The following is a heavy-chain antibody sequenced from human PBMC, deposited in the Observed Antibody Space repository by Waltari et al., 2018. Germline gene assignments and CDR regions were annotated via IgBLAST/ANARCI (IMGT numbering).Heavy chain of an antibody. V-gene: IGHV3-23*01. Sequence: EVQLLESGGGLVQPGGSLRLSCAASGFTFSSYAMSWVRQAPGKGLEWVSAISGSGSSTYYADSVKGRFTISRDNSKNTLYLQMNSLRAEDTAVYYCAKITFVVVPAAMGGFFDYWGQGTLVTVSS. D-gene: IGHD2-2*01. CDR3: AKITFVVVPAAMGGFFDY. J-gene: IGHJ4*02. CDR2: ISGSGSST. CDR1: GFTFSSYA.